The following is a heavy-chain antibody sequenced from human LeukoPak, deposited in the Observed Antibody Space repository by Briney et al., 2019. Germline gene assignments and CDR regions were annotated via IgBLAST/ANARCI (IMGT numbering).Heavy chain of an antibody. V-gene: IGHV1-18*01. D-gene: IGHD2-2*01. J-gene: IGHJ4*02. Sequence: ASVKVSCKASAYSVTIYGISWVRQVPGQGLEWMGWISAYNGNANCAQKLQGRVTITTDTSTSTAYMELRSLRSDDTAVYYCARDHEFCRSTSCYAIDYWGQGTLVTVSS. CDR3: ARDHEFCRSTSCYAIDY. CDR2: ISAYNGNA. CDR1: AYSVTIYG.